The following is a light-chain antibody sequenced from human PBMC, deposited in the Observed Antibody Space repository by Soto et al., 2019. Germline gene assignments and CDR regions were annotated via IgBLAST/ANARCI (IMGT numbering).Light chain of an antibody. CDR1: QTVSRMY. CDR3: QQYYHWPRT. CDR2: GAS. V-gene: IGKV3D-7*01. J-gene: IGKJ1*01. Sequence: EIVLTESPVTLSLSPGEGATLSCRASQTVSRMYLSWFQQKPGQAPRLLIYGASTRATGVPDRFTGSGSGTDFILTITSLQSEDFGIYYCQQYYHWPRTFGQGTKVDIK.